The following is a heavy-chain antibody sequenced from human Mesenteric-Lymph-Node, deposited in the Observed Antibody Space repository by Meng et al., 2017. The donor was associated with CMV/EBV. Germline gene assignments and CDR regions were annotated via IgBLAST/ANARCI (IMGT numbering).Heavy chain of an antibody. V-gene: IGHV4-34*01. J-gene: IGHJ6*02. CDR1: GGSFSGYY. D-gene: IGHD3-3*01. Sequence: SETLSLTCAVYGGSFSGYYWSWIRQPPGKGLEWIGEINHSGSTNYNPSLKSRVTISVDTSKNQFSLKLSSVTAADTAVYYCARVGTIFGVVIIVYGMDVWGQGTTVTVSS. CDR3: ARVGTIFGVVIIVYGMDV. CDR2: INHSGST.